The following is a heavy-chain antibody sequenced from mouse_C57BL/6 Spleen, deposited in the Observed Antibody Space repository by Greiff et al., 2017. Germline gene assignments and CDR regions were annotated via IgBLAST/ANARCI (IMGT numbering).Heavy chain of an antibody. D-gene: IGHD3-3*01. J-gene: IGHJ3*01. Sequence: QVQLQQSGAELARPGASVTLSCKASGYTFTDYEMHWVKQTPGHGLEWIGAIDPETGGTAYHPQYKGKDILTADKSSSTAYMERRILASEDSAVYYCTRSGTGFAYWGQGTLVTVSA. CDR3: TRSGTGFAY. V-gene: IGHV1-15*01. CDR1: GYTFTDYE. CDR2: IDPETGGT.